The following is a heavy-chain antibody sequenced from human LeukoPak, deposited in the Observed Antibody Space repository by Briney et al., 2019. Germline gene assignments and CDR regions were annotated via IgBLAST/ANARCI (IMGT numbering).Heavy chain of an antibody. V-gene: IGHV1-18*01. J-gene: IGHJ4*02. CDR2: SSAYNGDT. D-gene: IGHD3-22*01. CDR3: ARDHRSYYDKRGYYSSFDY. Sequence: ASVKVSCKDSGYTFSNYGITRVRQAPGQGLEWMGWSSAYNGDTNYAQKVQGRVTMTTDTSTSTAYMELRSLRSDDTAVYYCARDHRSYYDKRGYYSSFDYSGQGTLVTVSS. CDR1: GYTFSNYG.